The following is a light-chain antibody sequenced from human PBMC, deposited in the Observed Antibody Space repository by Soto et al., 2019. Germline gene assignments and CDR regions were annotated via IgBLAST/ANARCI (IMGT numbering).Light chain of an antibody. J-gene: IGKJ1*01. CDR2: AAS. CDR3: QQYNIWPLWT. V-gene: IGKV3-15*01. CDR1: ESVTSS. Sequence: EIFMTQSPATLSVARGDIATLSCRASESVTSSLAWYQQKPGQPPRLLIYAASTRATDVPARFSGGGSETEFTLTISSLQSEDFAVYFCQQYNIWPLWTFGQGTKVDIK.